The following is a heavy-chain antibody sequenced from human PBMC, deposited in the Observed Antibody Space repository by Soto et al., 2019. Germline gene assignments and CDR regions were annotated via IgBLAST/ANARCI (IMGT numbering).Heavy chain of an antibody. V-gene: IGHV4-39*01. Sequence: SETLSLTCTVSGGSISSSSYYWGWIRQPPGKGLEWIGSIYYSGSTYYNPSLKSRVTISVDTSKNQFSLKLSSVTAADTAVYYCLRDTAIGHYGIDVWGQGTTVTVSS. D-gene: IGHD5-18*01. CDR3: LRDTAIGHYGIDV. CDR2: IYYSGST. CDR1: GGSISSSSYY. J-gene: IGHJ6*02.